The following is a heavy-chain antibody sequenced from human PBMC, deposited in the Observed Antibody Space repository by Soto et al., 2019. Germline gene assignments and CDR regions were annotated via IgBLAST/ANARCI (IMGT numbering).Heavy chain of an antibody. CDR1: GFTFSSYG. CDR3: ARHRAKYSCSRALDY. V-gene: IGHV3-33*01. Sequence: QVQLVESGGGVVQPGRSLRLSCAASGFTFSSYGMHWVRQAPGKGLEWVAVIWYDGSNKYYADSVKGRFTISRDNSKNTLYLQMHSLRAEDTAVYYCARHRAKYSCSRALDYWGQGTLVTVSS. CDR2: IWYDGSNK. D-gene: IGHD6-6*01. J-gene: IGHJ4*02.